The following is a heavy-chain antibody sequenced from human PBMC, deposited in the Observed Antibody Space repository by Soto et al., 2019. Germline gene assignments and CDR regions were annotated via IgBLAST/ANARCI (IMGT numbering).Heavy chain of an antibody. CDR3: SRNGAAVLYFYGMDV. D-gene: IGHD3-9*01. J-gene: IGHJ6*02. Sequence: SETLSLTCSVSGASISTSTYYWAWVRQPPGKGLEWIGYIYYTGDTFYNPSLKSRVTISVDTSIHQFSLTLTSVTAADTAIYYCSRNGAAVLYFYGMDVWGQGTAVTVSS. CDR1: GASISTSTYY. V-gene: IGHV4-39*01. CDR2: IYYTGDT.